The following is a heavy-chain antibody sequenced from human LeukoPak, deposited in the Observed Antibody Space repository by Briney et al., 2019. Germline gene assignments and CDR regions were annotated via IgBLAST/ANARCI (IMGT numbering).Heavy chain of an antibody. J-gene: IGHJ4*02. V-gene: IGHV3-33*01. CDR3: TRDLHDCGGDCYSFDY. CDR1: GFTFSSFG. CDR2: IWYDGTNK. D-gene: IGHD2-21*02. Sequence: AGGSLRLSCAASGFTFSSFGMHWVSQAPGKGLEWVAVIWYDGTNKYYADSVKGRFTISRDNSKNTLYLQMNSLRAEDTGVYYCTRDLHDCGGDCYSFDYWGQGNLVTVSS.